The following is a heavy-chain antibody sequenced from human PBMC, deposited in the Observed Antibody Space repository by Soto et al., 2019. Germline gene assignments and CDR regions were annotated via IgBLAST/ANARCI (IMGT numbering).Heavy chain of an antibody. CDR2: IYYSGST. D-gene: IGHD2-21*02. Sequence: QLQLQESGPGLVKPSETLSLTCTVSGGSISSSSYYWGWIRQPPGKGLEWIGSIYYSGSTYYNPSLKSRLTISVDTPKNQFSQKLSSVTAADTAVYYCARHIVVVTAPTYAFDIWGQGTMVTVSS. J-gene: IGHJ3*02. V-gene: IGHV4-39*01. CDR3: ARHIVVVTAPTYAFDI. CDR1: GGSISSSSYY.